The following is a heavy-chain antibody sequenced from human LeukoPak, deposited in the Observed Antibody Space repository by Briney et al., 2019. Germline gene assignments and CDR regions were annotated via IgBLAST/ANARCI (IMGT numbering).Heavy chain of an antibody. J-gene: IGHJ3*02. CDR2: IYYSGST. D-gene: IGHD6-6*01. CDR3: AREYSSSSGRRAFDI. Sequence: SETLSLTCTVSGGSISSYYWSWIRQPPGKGLEWIGYIYYSGSTNYNPSLKSRLTISIDTSENQFSLELSSVTAADTAVYYCAREYSSSSGRRAFDIWGQGTMVTVSS. V-gene: IGHV4-59*08. CDR1: GGSISSYY.